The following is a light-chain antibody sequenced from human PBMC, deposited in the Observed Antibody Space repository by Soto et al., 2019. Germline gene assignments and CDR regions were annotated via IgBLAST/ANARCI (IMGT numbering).Light chain of an antibody. V-gene: IGKV2-30*01. CDR3: VQGTHWPWT. Sequence: DVVMTQSPLSLSVTLGQPASISCRSGQGLVYSDGNTFLNWFHQRPGQSPRRLIYQVSNRDSGVPDRIGGSGSGTDYTLTISRVEAEDVGIYYCVQGTHWPWTFGQGTKVEIK. CDR2: QVS. CDR1: QGLVYSDGNTF. J-gene: IGKJ1*01.